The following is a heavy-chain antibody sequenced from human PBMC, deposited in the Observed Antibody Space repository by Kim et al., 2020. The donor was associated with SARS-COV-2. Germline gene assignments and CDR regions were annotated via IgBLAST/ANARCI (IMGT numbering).Heavy chain of an antibody. V-gene: IGHV4-39*01. D-gene: IGHD3-10*01. CDR1: GGSIATTYY. Sequence: SETLSLTCTVSGGSIATTYYWGWIRQPPGKGLEWIGSLYYSGDIYYNPSLKSRVTISADTSRNQFSLKLSSVTAADRAVYYCAGIGLYGTGILVDYWGQGTLVTVSS. J-gene: IGHJ4*02. CDR3: AGIGLYGTGILVDY. CDR2: LYYSGDI.